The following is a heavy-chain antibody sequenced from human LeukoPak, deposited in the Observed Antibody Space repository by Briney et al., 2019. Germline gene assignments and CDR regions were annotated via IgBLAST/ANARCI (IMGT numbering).Heavy chain of an antibody. V-gene: IGHV4-39*07. D-gene: IGHD2-21*02. CDR2: IYYSGST. Sequence: SETLSLTCTVSGGSISSSSYYWGWIRQPPGKGLEWIGSIYYSGSTYYNPSLKSRVTISVDTSKNQFSLKLSSVTAADTAVYYCARVGGDYDDYYYYMDVWGKGTTVTVSS. CDR1: GGSISSSSYY. J-gene: IGHJ6*03. CDR3: ARVGGDYDDYYYYMDV.